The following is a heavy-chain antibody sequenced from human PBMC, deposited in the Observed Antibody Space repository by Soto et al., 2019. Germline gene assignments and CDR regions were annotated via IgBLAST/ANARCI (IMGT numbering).Heavy chain of an antibody. Sequence: QLQLQESGPGLVKPSETLSLTCTVSGGSISSSSYYWGWIRQPPGKGLEWIGSIYYSGSTYYNPSLKSRVTISVDTSKNQFSLKLSSVTAADTAVYYCARLGPEAYCGGDCYSGGQGTLVTVSS. CDR3: ARLGPEAYCGGDCYS. D-gene: IGHD2-21*02. J-gene: IGHJ4*02. V-gene: IGHV4-39*01. CDR1: GGSISSSSYY. CDR2: IYYSGST.